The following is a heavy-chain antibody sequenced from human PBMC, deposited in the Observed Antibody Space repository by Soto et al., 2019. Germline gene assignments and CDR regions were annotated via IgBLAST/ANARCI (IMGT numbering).Heavy chain of an antibody. J-gene: IGHJ6*02. CDR3: ARSPEPYYDFWSGPPYMDV. Sequence: GGSLRLSCASSGFTFSSYAMSWVRQAPGKGLEWVSAISGSGGSTYYADSVKGRFTISRDNSKNTLYLQMNSLRAEDTAVYYCARSPEPYYDFWSGPPYMDVWGQGTTVTVSS. D-gene: IGHD3-3*01. CDR2: ISGSGGST. V-gene: IGHV3-23*01. CDR1: GFTFSSYA.